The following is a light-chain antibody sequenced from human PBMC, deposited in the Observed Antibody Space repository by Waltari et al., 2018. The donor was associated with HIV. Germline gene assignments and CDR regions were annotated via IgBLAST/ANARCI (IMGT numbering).Light chain of an antibody. V-gene: IGLV3-19*01. J-gene: IGLJ2*01. CDR1: SLRSYY. Sequence: SSDLTQDSHVSVALGQTVRITCQGDSLRSYYGSWCQQKPGQAPLLVIYGRDNRPSGIPDRFSGSSSGNSTSLIISEAQAADEAVYYCHSRDSRDYMIFGRGTRLTVL. CDR3: HSRDSRDYMI. CDR2: GRD.